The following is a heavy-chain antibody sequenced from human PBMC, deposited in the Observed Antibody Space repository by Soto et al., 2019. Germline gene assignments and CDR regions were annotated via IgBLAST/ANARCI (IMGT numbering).Heavy chain of an antibody. Sequence: EVQLLESGGGLVQPGGSLRLSCAASGFTFSNYIMNWVRQVPGKWLEWVSAIHAGGIITFYADSVKGRFTISRDDSRNTLYLQMNSLTAEDSAVYYCAKHLGISYSGSLDNWGQGTLITVSS. CDR2: IHAGGIIT. J-gene: IGHJ4*02. D-gene: IGHD3-10*01. CDR1: GFTFSNYI. CDR3: AKHLGISYSGSLDN. V-gene: IGHV3-23*01.